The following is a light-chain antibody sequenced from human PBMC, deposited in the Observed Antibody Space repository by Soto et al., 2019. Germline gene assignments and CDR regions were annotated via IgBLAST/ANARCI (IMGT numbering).Light chain of an antibody. CDR1: NIGIKS. J-gene: IGLJ1*01. CDR3: QVWDNGSEHYV. V-gene: IGLV3-21*02. CDR2: DVG. Sequence: SYELTQPPSVSVAPGQTATITCGGINIGIKSVHWYQQRPGQSPGLVVYDVGDRPSGIPERFSGFKSGSSATLTISRVEAGDEADYYCQVWDNGSEHYVFGSGTKLTVL.